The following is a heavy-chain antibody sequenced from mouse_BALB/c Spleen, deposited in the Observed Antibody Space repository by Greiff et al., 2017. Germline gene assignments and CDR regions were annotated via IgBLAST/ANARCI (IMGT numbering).Heavy chain of an antibody. J-gene: IGHJ3*01. CDR3: ARSGPYYDDGFFAY. V-gene: IGHV1S56*01. D-gene: IGHD2-4*01. CDR1: GYTFTSYY. CDR2: IYPGNVNT. Sequence: VQLQQSGPELVKPGASVRISCKASGYTFTSYYIHWVKQRPGQGLEWIGWIYPGNVNTKYNEKFKGKATLTADKSSSTAYMQLSSLTSEDSAVYFCARSGPYYDDGFFAYGGQGTLVTVSA.